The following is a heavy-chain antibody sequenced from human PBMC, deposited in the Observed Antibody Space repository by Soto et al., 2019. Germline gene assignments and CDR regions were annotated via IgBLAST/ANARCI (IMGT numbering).Heavy chain of an antibody. V-gene: IGHV4-31*03. CDR1: GGSISSGGYY. CDR3: AREGGYSTTTDS. D-gene: IGHD6-13*01. J-gene: IGHJ4*02. CDR2: IYHSGTT. Sequence: QVQLQESGPGLVKPSQTLSLTCTVSGGSISSGGYYWSWIRQHPGKGLEWIGSIYHSGTTYYNPSLKSRVTLSVDTSKNQVSLKVSSVTAADTAVYYCAREGGYSTTTDSWGPGTLVTVSS.